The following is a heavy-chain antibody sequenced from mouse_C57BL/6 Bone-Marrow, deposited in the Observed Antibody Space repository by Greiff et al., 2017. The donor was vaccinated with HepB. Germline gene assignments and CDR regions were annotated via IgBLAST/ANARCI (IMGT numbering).Heavy chain of an antibody. CDR1: GFNIKDDY. Sequence: DVKLVESGAELVRPGASVKLSFTASGFNIKDDYMHWVKQRPEQGLEWIGWIDPENGDTDYASKFQGKATITADTSSNTAYPQLSSLTSEDTAVYYCTLPQGYGYFGVWGTGTTVTVSS. CDR2: IDPENGDT. V-gene: IGHV14-4*01. CDR3: TLPQGYGYFGV. J-gene: IGHJ1*03.